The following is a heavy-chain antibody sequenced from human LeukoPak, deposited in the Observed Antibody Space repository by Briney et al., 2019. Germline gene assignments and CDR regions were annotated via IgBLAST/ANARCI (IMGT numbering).Heavy chain of an antibody. Sequence: GGSLRLSCAASGFTFSSYGMHWVRQAPGKGLEWVAVIWYDGSNKYYADSVKGRLTISRDNSKNTLYLQMNSLRAEDTAVYYCARDRVYCSGGSCAPYFDYWGQGTLVTVSS. CDR1: GFTFSSYG. J-gene: IGHJ4*02. D-gene: IGHD2-15*01. CDR2: IWYDGSNK. V-gene: IGHV3-33*01. CDR3: ARDRVYCSGGSCAPYFDY.